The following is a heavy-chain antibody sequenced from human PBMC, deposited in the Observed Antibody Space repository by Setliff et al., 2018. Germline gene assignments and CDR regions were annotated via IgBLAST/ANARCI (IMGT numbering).Heavy chain of an antibody. CDR1: GGSIGSGGYY. V-gene: IGHV4-31*03. Sequence: SETLSLTCTVSGGSIGSGGYYWSWIRQHPGKGLEWIGYIYYSGSTYYNPSLKSRVTIXXXTSKNXXXXXXXXXXXXXXXXXYCXXVTMIVLSRRAFDIWGQGTMVTVSS. J-gene: IGHJ3*02. D-gene: IGHD3-22*01. CDR2: IYYSGST. CDR3: CXXVTMIVLSRRAFDI.